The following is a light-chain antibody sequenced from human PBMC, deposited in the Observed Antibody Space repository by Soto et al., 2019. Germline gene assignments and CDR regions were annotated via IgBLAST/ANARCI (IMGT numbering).Light chain of an antibody. CDR2: DNN. V-gene: IGLV1-51*01. CDR1: SSNIGNNY. CDR3: ATWDGSLPGEV. Sequence: QYVLTQSPSVSAAPGQKVTISCSGSSSNIGNNYVSWYQQLPGTAPKLLIYDNNKRPSGIPDRFSGSKSGTSGTLEITGLQTGDEADYYCATWDGSLPGEVFGGGTKLTVL. J-gene: IGLJ2*01.